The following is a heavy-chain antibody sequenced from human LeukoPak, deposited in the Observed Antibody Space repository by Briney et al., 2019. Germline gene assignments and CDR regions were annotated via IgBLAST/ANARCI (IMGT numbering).Heavy chain of an antibody. J-gene: IGHJ4*02. CDR2: ISYDVSNK. V-gene: IGHV3-30*18. Sequence: PGGSLRLSCAASGFTFSSYGMHWVRQAPGKGLEWVAVISYDVSNKYYADSVKGRFTISRDNSKNTLYLQMNSLRAEDTAVYYCAKDQAGVRGVYYFDYWGQGTLVTVSS. D-gene: IGHD3-10*01. CDR3: AKDQAGVRGVYYFDY. CDR1: GFTFSSYG.